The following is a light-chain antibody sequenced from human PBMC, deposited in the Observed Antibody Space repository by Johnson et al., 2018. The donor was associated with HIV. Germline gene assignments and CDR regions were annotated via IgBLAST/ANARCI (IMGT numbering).Light chain of an antibody. J-gene: IGLJ1*01. CDR3: ATWDSSLSAGGV. CDR2: DND. V-gene: IGLV1-51*01. CDR1: SSNIGNNY. Sequence: QSVLTQPPSVSSAPGQKVTISCSGSSSNIGNNYVSWYQHLPGTAPKLLIYDNDKRPSGIPDRFSVSKSGTSATLGITGLQTGDEADYYCATWDSSLSAGGVFGTGTKVTVL.